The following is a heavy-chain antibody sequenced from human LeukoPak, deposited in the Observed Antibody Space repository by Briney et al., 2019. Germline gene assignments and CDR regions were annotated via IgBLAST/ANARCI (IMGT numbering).Heavy chain of an antibody. CDR2: LYSDGNT. D-gene: IGHD1-14*01. V-gene: IGHV3-53*01. J-gene: IGHJ4*02. CDR3: ARGVEPLAANTLAY. CDR1: GFTVITND. Sequence: GGTLRLSCAASGFTVITNDMNWVRQAPGKGLEWVSVLYSDGNTKYADSVQGRFTISRDNSKNTLYLEMNSLSPDDTAVYYCARGVEPLAANTLAYWGQGTLVTVSS.